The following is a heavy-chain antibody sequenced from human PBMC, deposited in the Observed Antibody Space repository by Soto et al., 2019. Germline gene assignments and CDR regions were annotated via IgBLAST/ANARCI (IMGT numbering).Heavy chain of an antibody. CDR1: GGSISSSSYY. CDR3: ARHKMYSSYAIDY. Sequence: TSETLSLTCTVSGGSISSSSYYWGWIRQPPGKGLEWIGSIYYSGSTYYNPSLKSRVTISVDTSKNQFSLKLSSVTAADTAVYYCARHKMYSSYAIDYWGQGTLVTVSS. V-gene: IGHV4-39*01. D-gene: IGHD6-6*01. CDR2: IYYSGST. J-gene: IGHJ4*02.